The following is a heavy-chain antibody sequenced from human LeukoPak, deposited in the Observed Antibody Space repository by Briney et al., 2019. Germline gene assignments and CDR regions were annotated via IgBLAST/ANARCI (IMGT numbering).Heavy chain of an antibody. CDR1: GYTFTGYY. V-gene: IGHV1-2*02. Sequence: ASVKVSCKASGYTFTGYYMHWVRQAPGQGLEWMGWINPNSGGTNYAQKLQGRVTMTTDTSTSTAYMELRSLRSDDTAVYYCARGTTNYGDEDYWGQGTLVTVSS. CDR2: INPNSGGT. CDR3: ARGTTNYGDEDY. D-gene: IGHD4-17*01. J-gene: IGHJ4*02.